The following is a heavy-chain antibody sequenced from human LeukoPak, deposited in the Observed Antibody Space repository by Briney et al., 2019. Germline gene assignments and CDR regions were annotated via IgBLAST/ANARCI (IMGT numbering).Heavy chain of an antibody. CDR1: GFTFSSYS. CDR3: ARVRDGYNSRSFDY. D-gene: IGHD5-24*01. J-gene: IGHJ4*02. V-gene: IGHV3-48*04. Sequence: GGSLRLSCAASGFTFSSYSMNWIRQAAGKGLEWVSYISSSSSTIYYADSVKGRFTISRDNAKNSLYLQMNSLRAEDTAVYYCARVRDGYNSRSFDYWGQGTLVTVSS. CDR2: ISSSSSTI.